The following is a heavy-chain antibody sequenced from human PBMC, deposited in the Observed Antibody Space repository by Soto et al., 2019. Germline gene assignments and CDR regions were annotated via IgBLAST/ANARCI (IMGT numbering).Heavy chain of an antibody. CDR3: AKDPARIAARNDAFDI. D-gene: IGHD6-6*01. CDR1: GFTFSSYA. J-gene: IGHJ3*02. Sequence: GGSLRLSCAASGFTFSSYAMSWVRQAPGKGLEWVSAISGSGGSTYYADSVKGRFTISRDNSKNTLYLQMNSLRAEDTAVYYCAKDPARIAARNDAFDIWGQGTMVTVSS. V-gene: IGHV3-23*01. CDR2: ISGSGGST.